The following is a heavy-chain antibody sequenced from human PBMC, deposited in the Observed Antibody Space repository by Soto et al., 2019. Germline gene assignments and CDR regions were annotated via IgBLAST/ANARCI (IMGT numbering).Heavy chain of an antibody. CDR2: IWYDGSNK. CDR3: ARAYYDSSGYVILAAYYYYYYGMDV. V-gene: IGHV3-33*01. J-gene: IGHJ6*02. D-gene: IGHD3-22*01. Sequence: TGGSLRLSCAASGFTFSSYGMHWVRQAPGKGLEWVAVIWYDGSNKYYADSVKGRFTISRDNSKNTLYLQMNSLRAEDTAVYYCARAYYDSSGYVILAAYYYYYYGMDVWGQGTTVTVSS. CDR1: GFTFSSYG.